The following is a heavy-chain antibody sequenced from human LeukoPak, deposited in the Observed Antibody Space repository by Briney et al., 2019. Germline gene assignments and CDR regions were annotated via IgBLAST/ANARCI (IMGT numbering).Heavy chain of an antibody. CDR1: GFTFSSYS. CDR3: ARDLHGPLYSNYVYLDY. V-gene: IGHV3-21*01. D-gene: IGHD4-11*01. CDR2: ISSSSSYI. Sequence: GGSLRLSCAASGFTFSSYSMNWVRQAPGKGLDWVSSISSSSSYIYYADSVKGRFTISRDNAKNSLYLQMNSLRAEDTAVYYCARDLHGPLYSNYVYLDYWGQGTLVTVSS. J-gene: IGHJ4*02.